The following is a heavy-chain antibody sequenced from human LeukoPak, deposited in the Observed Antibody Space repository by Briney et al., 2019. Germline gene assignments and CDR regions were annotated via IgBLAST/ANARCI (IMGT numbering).Heavy chain of an antibody. D-gene: IGHD5-18*01. V-gene: IGHV1-8*03. CDR3: ARGPDTAMVTLWGTLNYYYYYMDV. CDR2: MNPNSGNT. Sequence: GASVKVSCKASGYTFTSYDINWVRQATGQGLEWMGWMNPNSGNTGYAQKFQGRVTITRNTSISTAYMELSSLRSEDTAVYYCARGPDTAMVTLWGTLNYYYYYMDVWGKGTTVTVSS. J-gene: IGHJ6*03. CDR1: GYTFTSYD.